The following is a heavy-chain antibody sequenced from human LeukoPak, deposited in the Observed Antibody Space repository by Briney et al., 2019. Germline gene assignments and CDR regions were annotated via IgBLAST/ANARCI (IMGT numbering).Heavy chain of an antibody. Sequence: PGGTLRLSCAASGFNFDDYGMGWVRQAPGKGLEWVSGTNWNGGSTGYADSVKGRFTISRDNARYSLYLQMNSLRAEDTALYYCARDWDYGVFYYFDCWGQGTLVTVSS. CDR3: ARDWDYGVFYYFDC. V-gene: IGHV3-20*04. CDR2: TNWNGGST. CDR1: GFNFDDYG. D-gene: IGHD4-17*01. J-gene: IGHJ4*02.